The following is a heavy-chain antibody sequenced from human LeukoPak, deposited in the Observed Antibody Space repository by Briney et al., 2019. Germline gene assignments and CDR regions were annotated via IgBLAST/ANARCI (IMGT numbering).Heavy chain of an antibody. CDR3: AKDVVVVVVAARNDAFDI. V-gene: IGHV3-23*01. Sequence: GGSLRLSCAASGFTFSNYVMSWVRQAPGKGLEWVSVISGSGDSAFYADSVKGRFTISRDISKSTLYLQMNSLRAEDTAVYYCAKDVVVVVVAARNDAFDIWGQGTMVTVSS. J-gene: IGHJ3*02. CDR1: GFTFSNYV. D-gene: IGHD2-15*01. CDR2: ISGSGDSA.